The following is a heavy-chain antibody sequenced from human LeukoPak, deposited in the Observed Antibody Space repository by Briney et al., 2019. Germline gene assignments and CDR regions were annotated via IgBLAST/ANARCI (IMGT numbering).Heavy chain of an antibody. CDR1: GGSISSGSYY. CDR3: ASENSGWYLNY. Sequence: SETLSLTCTVSGGSISSGSYYWSWIRQPPGKGLEWIGSIYHSGSTYYNPSLKSRVTISVDTSKNQFSLKVSSVTAADTAVYYCASENSGWYLNYWGQGTLVTVSS. CDR2: IYHSGST. D-gene: IGHD6-19*01. J-gene: IGHJ4*02. V-gene: IGHV4-39*07.